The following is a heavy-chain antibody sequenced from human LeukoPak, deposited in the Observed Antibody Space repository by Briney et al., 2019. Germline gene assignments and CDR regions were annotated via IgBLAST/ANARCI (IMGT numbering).Heavy chain of an antibody. V-gene: IGHV3-53*01. D-gene: IGHD2/OR15-2a*01. CDR2: IYSGGST. J-gene: IGHJ4*02. Sequence: AGGSLRLSCAASGFTVSSNYMSWVRQAPGKGLEWVSVIYSGGSTYYAESVKGRFTISRDNSKNTLYLQMNRLRAEDTAVYYCARLVSLDYFDYWGQGTLVTVSS. CDR3: ARLVSLDYFDY. CDR1: GFTVSSNY.